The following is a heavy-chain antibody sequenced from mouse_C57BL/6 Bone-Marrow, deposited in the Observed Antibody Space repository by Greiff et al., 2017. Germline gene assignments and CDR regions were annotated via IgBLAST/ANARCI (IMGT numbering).Heavy chain of an antibody. CDR3: ARRSYYYGSSLYYYAMDS. V-gene: IGHV1-81*01. J-gene: IGHJ4*01. D-gene: IGHD1-1*01. CDR2: IYPRSGNS. Sequence: LVESGAELARPGASVKLSCKASGYTFTSYGISWVKQRTGQGLEWIGEIYPRSGNSYSNEKFKGKATLTADKSSSTAYMELRSLTSEDSAVYFCARRSYYYGSSLYYYAMDSWGQGTSGTVSS. CDR1: GYTFTSYG.